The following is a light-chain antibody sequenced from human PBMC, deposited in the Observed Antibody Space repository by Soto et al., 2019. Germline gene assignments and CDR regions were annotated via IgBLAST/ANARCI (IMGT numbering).Light chain of an antibody. V-gene: IGKV3-11*01. Sequence: EIVLTQSPGTLSLSPGERATLSCRASQSVSSTSLAWYQQKPGQAPRLLIYDASHRATGIPARFSGSGSGTDFTLTINSLEPEDFALYYCQQRYNWPPTFGQGTKVDIK. CDR1: QSVSSTS. CDR3: QQRYNWPPT. J-gene: IGKJ1*01. CDR2: DAS.